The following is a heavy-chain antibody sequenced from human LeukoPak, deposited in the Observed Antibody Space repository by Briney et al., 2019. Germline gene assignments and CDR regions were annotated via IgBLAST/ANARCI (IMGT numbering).Heavy chain of an antibody. CDR1: GFTFSSYG. D-gene: IGHD4-17*01. V-gene: IGHV3-33*01. CDR2: IWYGGSNK. Sequence: GRSLRLSCAASGFTFSSYGMHWVRQAPGKGLEWVAVIWYGGSNKYYADSVKGRFTISRDNSKNTLYLQMNSLRAEDTAVYYCARDCSLVNDYGDYFGPDYWGQGTLVTVSS. J-gene: IGHJ4*02. CDR3: ARDCSLVNDYGDYFGPDY.